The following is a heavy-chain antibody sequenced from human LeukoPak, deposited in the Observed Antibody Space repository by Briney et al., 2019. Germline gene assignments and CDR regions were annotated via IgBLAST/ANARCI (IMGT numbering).Heavy chain of an antibody. CDR3: AREINKWFDP. Sequence: PGGSLRLSCAASGFTFSSHWMHWVRQAPGKGLVWVSRISSDGSTTKNADSVKGRFTISRDNARSTLFLQLNSLRAEDTAVYYCAREINKWFDPWGQGTLVTVSS. V-gene: IGHV3-74*03. CDR2: ISSDGSTT. J-gene: IGHJ5*02. CDR1: GFTFSSHW.